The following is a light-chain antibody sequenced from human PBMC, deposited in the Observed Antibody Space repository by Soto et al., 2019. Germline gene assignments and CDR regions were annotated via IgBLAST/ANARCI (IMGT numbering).Light chain of an antibody. Sequence: DIVMTQSPDSLTVSLGERATINCKSSQNVFFSSNNKNYFAWYQQKPGQPPKLLIYWASTRESGVPDRFSGSGSGTDFTLTISSLQAEDVAFYYCQQYYSTPRTFGQGTKVEIK. CDR3: QQYYSTPRT. J-gene: IGKJ1*01. V-gene: IGKV4-1*01. CDR2: WAS. CDR1: QNVFFSSNNKNY.